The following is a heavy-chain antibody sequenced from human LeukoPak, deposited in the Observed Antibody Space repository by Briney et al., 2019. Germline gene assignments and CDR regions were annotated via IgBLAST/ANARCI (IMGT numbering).Heavy chain of an antibody. D-gene: IGHD5-18*01. J-gene: IGHJ4*02. Sequence: GGSLRLSCAASGFTFEEYAMHWVRQAPGKGLEWVSLISGDGGSTYYADSVKGRFTISRDNSKNSLYLQMNSLRTEDTALYYCAKDSNDGYSYGSKPFDYWGQGTLVTVSS. V-gene: IGHV3-43*02. CDR3: AKDSNDGYSYGSKPFDY. CDR2: ISGDGGST. CDR1: GFTFEEYA.